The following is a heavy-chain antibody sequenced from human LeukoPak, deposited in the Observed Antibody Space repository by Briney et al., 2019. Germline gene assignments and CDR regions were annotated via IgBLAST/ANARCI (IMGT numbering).Heavy chain of an antibody. V-gene: IGHV4-34*01. D-gene: IGHD3-10*01. CDR2: INHSGST. CDR3: ARASNMVRGVKH. Sequence: PSETLSLTCAVYGGSFSGYYWSWIRQPPGKGLEWIGEINHSGSTNYNPSLKSRVTISVDTSKNQFSLKLSSVTAADTAVYYCARASNMVRGVKHWGQGTLVTVSS. CDR1: GGSFSGYY. J-gene: IGHJ1*01.